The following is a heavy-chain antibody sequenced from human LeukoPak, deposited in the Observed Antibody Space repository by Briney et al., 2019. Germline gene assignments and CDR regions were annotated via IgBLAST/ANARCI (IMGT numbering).Heavy chain of an antibody. D-gene: IGHD3-10*01. CDR2: IHYSGSI. CDR3: AREGITMVRGVTNFNWFDP. CDR1: GGSITTSNHY. V-gene: IGHV4-39*02. Sequence: PSETLSLTRTVAGGSITTSNHYWSRIRQSPGKGLEWLGGIHYSGSIYCTPSLKSRLTISVDTSTNQFSLRLTSVTAADTALYFCAREGITMVRGVTNFNWFDPWGQGTLVTVSS. J-gene: IGHJ5*02.